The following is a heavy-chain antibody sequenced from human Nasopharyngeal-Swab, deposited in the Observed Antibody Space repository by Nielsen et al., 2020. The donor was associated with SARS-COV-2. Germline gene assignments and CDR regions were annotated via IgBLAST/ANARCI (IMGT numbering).Heavy chain of an antibody. D-gene: IGHD3-22*01. CDR3: LRGDRRDY. CDR1: GFSFSTYT. V-gene: IGHV3-21*01. Sequence: GGSLRLSCAASGFSFSTYTMNWVRQAPGKGLEWFSSISSDSGAKYHADSVKGRFTISRDNAKNSLYLEMNSLRAEDTAVYYCLRGDRRDYWGPGTLVSVSS. CDR2: ISSDSGAK. J-gene: IGHJ4*02.